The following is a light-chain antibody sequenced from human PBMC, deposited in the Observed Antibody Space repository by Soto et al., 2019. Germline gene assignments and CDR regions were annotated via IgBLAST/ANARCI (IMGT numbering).Light chain of an antibody. J-gene: IGKJ1*01. CDR1: QSISSTY. CDR2: GTS. V-gene: IGKV3-20*01. Sequence: VLTQSPGTLSLSPGERATLSCRASQSISSTYLAWYQQKPGQSPRLLIYGTSNRATGIPDRFSGGGSWTYFSLTISSLDPEDFAVYFCQQYGSPLWTFGQGTKVEIK. CDR3: QQYGSPLWT.